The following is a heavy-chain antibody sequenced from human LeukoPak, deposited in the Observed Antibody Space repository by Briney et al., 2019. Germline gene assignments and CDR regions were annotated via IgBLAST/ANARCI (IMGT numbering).Heavy chain of an antibody. D-gene: IGHD3-22*01. CDR3: AREGFYDSSGHGAFDI. J-gene: IGHJ3*02. V-gene: IGHV3-53*01. Sequence: PGGSLRLSCAASGFTVSSNYMSWVRQAPGKGLEWVSVIYSGGSTYYADSVKGRFTISRDNSKNTLYLQMNSLRAEDTAVYYCAREGFYDSSGHGAFDIWGQGTMVTVSS. CDR1: GFTVSSNY. CDR2: IYSGGST.